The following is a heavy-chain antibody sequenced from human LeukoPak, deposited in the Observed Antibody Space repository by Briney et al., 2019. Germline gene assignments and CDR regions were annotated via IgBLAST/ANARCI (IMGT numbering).Heavy chain of an antibody. V-gene: IGHV4-31*03. J-gene: IGHJ6*03. D-gene: IGHD4-11*01. CDR1: GGSISSGGYY. CDR3: ARAPKGMTTVRYYYYYYMDV. Sequence: PSQTLSLTCTVSGGSISSGGYYWSWIRQHPGKGLDWIGYIYYSGSTYCNPSLKSRATISVDTSKNQFSLGPTSVTAADTAVYYCARAPKGMTTVRYYYYYYMDVWGKGTTVTVSS. CDR2: IYYSGST.